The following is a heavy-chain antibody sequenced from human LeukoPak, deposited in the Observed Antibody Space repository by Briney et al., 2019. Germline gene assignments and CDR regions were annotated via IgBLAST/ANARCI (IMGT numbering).Heavy chain of an antibody. J-gene: IGHJ6*03. V-gene: IGHV4-34*01. Sequence: SETLSLTCAVYGGSFSGYYWSWIRQPPGKGLEWIGEINHSGSTNYNPSLKSRVTISVDTSKNQFSLKLSSVTAADTAVYYCAGYSGRYVYYMDVWGKGTTIT. CDR2: INHSGST. D-gene: IGHD1-26*01. CDR1: GGSFSGYY. CDR3: AGYSGRYVYYMDV.